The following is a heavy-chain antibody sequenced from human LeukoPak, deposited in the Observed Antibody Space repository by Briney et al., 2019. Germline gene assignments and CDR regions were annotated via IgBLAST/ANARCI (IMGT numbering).Heavy chain of an antibody. CDR2: INGDGTST. D-gene: IGHD4-17*01. V-gene: IGHV3-74*03. Sequence: GGSLRLSCAASGFTFSSYWVHWVRQAPGKGLVWVSRINGDGTSTKYADSVKGRFTISRDNARHTLYLQMNSLRAEDTAVYYCARASTTVPNLLDYWGQGTLVTVSS. CDR3: ARASTTVPNLLDY. J-gene: IGHJ4*02. CDR1: GFTFSSYW.